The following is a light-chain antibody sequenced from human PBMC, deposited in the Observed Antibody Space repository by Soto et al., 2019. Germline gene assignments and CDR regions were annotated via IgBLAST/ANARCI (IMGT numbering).Light chain of an antibody. Sequence: DIQMTQSPSTLSGSVGARVTITCRASQTISSWLAWYQQKPWKAHKPLIYKASTLKSGVPPRFGGSRSGTEFTLTISSLQPDDFATYYCQQYKSYSPLTFGGGTQVDIK. CDR1: QTISSW. J-gene: IGKJ4*01. CDR2: KAS. V-gene: IGKV1-5*03. CDR3: QQYKSYSPLT.